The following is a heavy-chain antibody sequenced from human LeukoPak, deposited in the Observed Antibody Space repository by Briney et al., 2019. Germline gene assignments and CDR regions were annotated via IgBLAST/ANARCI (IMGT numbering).Heavy chain of an antibody. CDR2: IYYSGST. CDR1: GGSISSYY. J-gene: IGHJ4*02. Sequence: KPSETLSLTCTVSGGSISSYYWSWIRQTPGKGLEWIGYIYYSGSTNYNPSLKSRVTISVDTSKNQFSLKLSSVTAADTAVYYCARDRYIDSDYYFDYWGQGTLVTVSS. D-gene: IGHD5-18*01. CDR3: ARDRYIDSDYYFDY. V-gene: IGHV4-59*01.